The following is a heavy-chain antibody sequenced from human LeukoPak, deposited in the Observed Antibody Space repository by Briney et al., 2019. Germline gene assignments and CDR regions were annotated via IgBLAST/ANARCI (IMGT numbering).Heavy chain of an antibody. Sequence: GGSLTLSHAASGFTFSSHSMNWVRQPPGKGLEWVASISNSSSYIYHAEPVKGRFTISRDNAKTSLYLQMNSLRAEATAVYYCARVTLIGVAVNWFDPWGQGTLVTVSS. CDR3: ARVTLIGVAVNWFDP. CDR1: GFTFSSHS. D-gene: IGHD6-19*01. J-gene: IGHJ5*02. V-gene: IGHV3-21*01. CDR2: ISNSSSYI.